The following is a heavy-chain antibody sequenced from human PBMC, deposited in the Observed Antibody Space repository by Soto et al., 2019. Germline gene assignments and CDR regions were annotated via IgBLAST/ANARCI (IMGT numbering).Heavy chain of an antibody. D-gene: IGHD2-15*01. J-gene: IGHJ6*03. V-gene: IGHV1-18*01. CDR2: ISTYNGNT. CDR3: ARLGYCSGGSCYDYYNYYMDV. Sequence: QVQLVQSGAEVKKPGASVKVSCRASGYTFTSFGISWVRQAPGQGLEWMGWISTYNGNTNYAQKVQGRVTMTTDTSTSTAYMDLGSLRSDDTAVYYCARLGYCSGGSCYDYYNYYMDVRGKGTTVTVSS. CDR1: GYTFTSFG.